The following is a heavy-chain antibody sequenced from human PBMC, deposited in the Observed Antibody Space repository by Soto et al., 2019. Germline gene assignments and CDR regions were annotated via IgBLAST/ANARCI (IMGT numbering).Heavy chain of an antibody. CDR1: GVIFNNNG. D-gene: IGHD2-2*01. CDR2: ISDSGDST. V-gene: IGHV3-23*01. Sequence: GGTLRLSCKASGVIFNNNGMSWVRQAPGKGLEWVSGISDSGDSTYYADSMRGRFTISRDNSKNTLYLQMNSLRPEDTAMYYCVKDLYRSSTMPCLDHWGQGALVTVSS. J-gene: IGHJ4*02. CDR3: VKDLYRSSTMPCLDH.